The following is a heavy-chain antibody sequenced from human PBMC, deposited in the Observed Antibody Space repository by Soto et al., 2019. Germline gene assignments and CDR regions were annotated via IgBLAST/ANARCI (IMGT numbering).Heavy chain of an antibody. CDR1: GYSISSGYY. J-gene: IGHJ4*02. CDR2: IYHSGST. V-gene: IGHV4-38-2*02. D-gene: IGHD4-17*01. CDR3: AKDQATTVTNYDY. Sequence: SETLSLTCAVSGYSISSGYYWGWFRQPPGRGLEWIGSIYHSGSTYYNPSLKSRVTMSVDTSKNQFSLKLTSVTAADTAVYYCAKDQATTVTNYDYWGQGTLVTVSS.